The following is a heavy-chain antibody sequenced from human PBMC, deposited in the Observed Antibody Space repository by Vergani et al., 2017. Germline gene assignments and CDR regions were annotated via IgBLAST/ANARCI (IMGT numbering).Heavy chain of an antibody. CDR3: ARVDTQVPATSHFYYMDV. CDR1: GVSINDSDSY. J-gene: IGHJ6*03. Sequence: QVQLQESGPGVVKPSQTLSLTCTVSGVSINDSDSYWTWIRQSPGKGLEWIGYIFYSGTTYDNPSLRSRLTISVDTSQNQFSLKLRSVTAADTAVYYCARVDTQVPATSHFYYMDVWGKGTTVVVSS. CDR2: IFYSGTT. D-gene: IGHD6-25*01. V-gene: IGHV4-31*03.